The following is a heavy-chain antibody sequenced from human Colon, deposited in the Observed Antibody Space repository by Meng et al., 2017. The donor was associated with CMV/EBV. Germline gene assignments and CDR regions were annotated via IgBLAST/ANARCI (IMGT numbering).Heavy chain of an antibody. CDR3: VSSGNNFGHYFDH. J-gene: IGHJ4*02. CDR2: VSGTGAST. V-gene: IGHV3-23*01. CDR1: GFTFTTYG. Sequence: GGSLRLSCAASGFTFTTYGRTWVRQAPGKGLEWVSSVSGTGASTYYADSVKGRFTISRDNSKNMVYLQVNSLRAEDTAVYYCVSSGNNFGHYFDHWGQGTLVTVSS. D-gene: IGHD5-18*01.